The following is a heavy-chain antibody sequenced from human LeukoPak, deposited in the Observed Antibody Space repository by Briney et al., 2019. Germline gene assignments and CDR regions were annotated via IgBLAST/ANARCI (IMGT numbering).Heavy chain of an antibody. J-gene: IGHJ4*02. V-gene: IGHV3-7*01. CDR1: GFTFSSHW. Sequence: GGSLRLSCAASGFTFSSHWMNWVRQAPGKRLEWVANIKQDGSEKYYVDSVKGRFTISRDNAKNSLYLQMNSLRAEDTAVYYCARGRGGLLWFGEFNSWGQGTLVTVSS. D-gene: IGHD3-10*01. CDR3: ARGRGGLLWFGEFNS. CDR2: IKQDGSEK.